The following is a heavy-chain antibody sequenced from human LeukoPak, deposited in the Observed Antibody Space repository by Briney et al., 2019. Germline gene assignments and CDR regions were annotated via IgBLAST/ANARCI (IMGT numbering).Heavy chain of an antibody. D-gene: IGHD5-18*01. J-gene: IGHJ6*03. Sequence: PSETLSLTCTVSGDSISSSSYYWGWIRQPPGKGLEWIGTIYYSGSTYYNPSLKSRVTISVDTSKNQFSLKLSSVTAADTAVYYCARVGKGGYSYGLYYYYYYMDVWGKGTTVTVSS. CDR3: ARVGKGGYSYGLYYYYYYMDV. V-gene: IGHV4-39*07. CDR1: GDSISSSSYY. CDR2: IYYSGST.